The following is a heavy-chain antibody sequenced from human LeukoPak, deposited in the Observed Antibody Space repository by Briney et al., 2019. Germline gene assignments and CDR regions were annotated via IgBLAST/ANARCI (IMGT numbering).Heavy chain of an antibody. Sequence: SETLSLTCTVSGGSISSYYWSWIRQPPGKGLEWIGYIYYSGSTNYNPSLKSRVTISVDTSKNQFSLTLSSVTAADTAVYYCARWGGPRSRQPHFDYWGQGTLVPVSS. J-gene: IGHJ4*02. CDR3: ARWGGPRSRQPHFDY. V-gene: IGHV4-59*08. CDR1: GGSISSYY. D-gene: IGHD3-16*01. CDR2: IYYSGST.